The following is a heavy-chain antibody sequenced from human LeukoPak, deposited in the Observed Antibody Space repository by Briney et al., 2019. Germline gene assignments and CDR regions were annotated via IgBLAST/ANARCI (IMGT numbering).Heavy chain of an antibody. D-gene: IGHD6-19*01. Sequence: GESLKIPCEGSGYRFTSYWIGWVRQMPGKGLEWMGILNPSDPDTRYSPSFQGQVTISADKSNNTAYLHWNSLRASDTAMFFCARVAVTGPYDAFDIWGQGTMVTVSS. V-gene: IGHV5-51*01. CDR1: GYRFTSYW. J-gene: IGHJ3*02. CDR3: ARVAVTGPYDAFDI. CDR2: LNPSDPDT.